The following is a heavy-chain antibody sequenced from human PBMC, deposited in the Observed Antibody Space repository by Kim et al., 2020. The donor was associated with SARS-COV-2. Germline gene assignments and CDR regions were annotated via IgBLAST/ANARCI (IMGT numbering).Heavy chain of an antibody. D-gene: IGHD3-9*01. CDR2: INHSGST. Sequence: SETLSLTCAVYGGSFSGYYWSWIRQPPGKGLEWIGEINHSGSTNYNPSLKSRVTISVDTSKNQFSLKLSSVTAADTAVYYCARGPWYDILTGYSAYGMDV. CDR1: GGSFSGYY. V-gene: IGHV4-34*01. J-gene: IGHJ6*01. CDR3: ARGPWYDILTGYSAYGMDV.